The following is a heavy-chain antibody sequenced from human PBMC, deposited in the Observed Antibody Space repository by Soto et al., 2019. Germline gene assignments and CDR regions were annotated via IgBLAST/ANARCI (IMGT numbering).Heavy chain of an antibody. CDR3: ARGVRYYDILTGYLPPHWFDP. CDR2: IYYSGST. J-gene: IGHJ5*02. D-gene: IGHD3-9*01. CDR1: GGSISSGGYY. Sequence: SETLSLTCTVSGGSISSGGYYWTWIRQHPGKGLEWIGYIYYSGSTNYNPSLKSRVTISVDTSKNQFSLKLSSVTAADTAVYYCARGVRYYDILTGYLPPHWFDPWGQGTLVTVSS. V-gene: IGHV4-61*08.